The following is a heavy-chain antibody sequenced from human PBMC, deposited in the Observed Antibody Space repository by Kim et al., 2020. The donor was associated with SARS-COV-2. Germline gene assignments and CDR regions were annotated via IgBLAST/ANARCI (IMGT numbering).Heavy chain of an antibody. CDR3: ARHSSSWSY. CDR2: SQT. Sequence: SQTRYSPSFQGQVTISADKSISTAYLQWSSLKASDTAMYYCARHSSSWSYWGQGTLVTVSS. J-gene: IGHJ4*02. V-gene: IGHV5-51*01. D-gene: IGHD6-13*01.